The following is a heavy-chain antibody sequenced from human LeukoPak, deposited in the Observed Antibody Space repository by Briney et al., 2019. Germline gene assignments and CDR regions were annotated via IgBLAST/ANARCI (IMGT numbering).Heavy chain of an antibody. Sequence: SVKVSCKASGGTFSSYAISWVRQAPGQGLEWMGGIIPIFGTANYAQKFQGRVTITADESTSTAYMELSSLRSEDTAVYYCARGDIAVAGYYYYYGMDVWGQGTTVTVPS. CDR1: GGTFSSYA. CDR2: IIPIFGTA. V-gene: IGHV1-69*01. D-gene: IGHD6-19*01. CDR3: ARGDIAVAGYYYYYGMDV. J-gene: IGHJ6*02.